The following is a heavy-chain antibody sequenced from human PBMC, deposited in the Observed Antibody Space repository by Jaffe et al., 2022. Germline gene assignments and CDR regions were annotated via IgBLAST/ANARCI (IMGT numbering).Heavy chain of an antibody. CDR3: AKTGGLGIHIWGSYRSDAFDI. D-gene: IGHD3-16*02. J-gene: IGHJ3*02. V-gene: IGHV3-23*01. CDR2: ISGSGGST. CDR1: GFTFSSYA. Sequence: EVQLLESGGGLVQPGGSLRLSCAASGFTFSSYAMSWVRQAPGKGLEWVSAISGSGGSTYYADSVKGRFTISRDNSKNTLYLQMNSLRAEDTAVYYCAKTGGLGIHIWGSYRSDAFDIWGQGTMVTVSS.